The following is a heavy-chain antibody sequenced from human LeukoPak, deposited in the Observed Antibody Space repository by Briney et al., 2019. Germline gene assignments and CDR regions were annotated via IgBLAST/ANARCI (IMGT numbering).Heavy chain of an antibody. CDR3: ARDAYGAAPDY. CDR2: IYSGGST. D-gene: IGHD4-17*01. Sequence: GGSLSLSCAASGFTVSSNYMSWVRQAPGKGLEWVSVIYSGGSTYYADSVKGRFTISRDNSKNTLYLQMNSLRAEDTAVYYCARDAYGAAPDYWGQGTLVTVSS. J-gene: IGHJ4*02. V-gene: IGHV3-66*01. CDR1: GFTVSSNY.